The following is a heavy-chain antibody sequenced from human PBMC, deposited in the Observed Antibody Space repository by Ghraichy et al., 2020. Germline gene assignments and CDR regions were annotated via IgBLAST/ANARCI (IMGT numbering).Heavy chain of an antibody. J-gene: IGHJ4*02. D-gene: IGHD3-22*01. Sequence: GGSLRLSCAASGFTLSSYAMHWVRQAPGKGLEWVAVISYDGSNKYYADSVKGRFTISRDNSKNTLYLQMDSMRAEDTAVYYCARQYDSSGYPGYWGQGTLVTVSS. CDR2: ISYDGSNK. V-gene: IGHV3-30-3*01. CDR1: GFTLSSYA. CDR3: ARQYDSSGYPGY.